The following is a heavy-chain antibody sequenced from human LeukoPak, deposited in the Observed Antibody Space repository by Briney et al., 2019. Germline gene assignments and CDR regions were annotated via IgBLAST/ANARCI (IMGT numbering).Heavy chain of an antibody. Sequence: GSLRLSCAASGFTFSSYAMSWVRQPPGKGLEWIGEIYHSGTTNYNPSLKSRVTISVDKSKNQFSLKLSSVTAADTAVYYCVTMGLVGANRENIYYSYYMDVWGKGTTVTVSS. V-gene: IGHV4-4*02. CDR2: IYHSGTT. CDR1: GFTFSSYAM. CDR3: VTMGLVGANRENIYYSYYMDV. J-gene: IGHJ6*03. D-gene: IGHD1-26*01.